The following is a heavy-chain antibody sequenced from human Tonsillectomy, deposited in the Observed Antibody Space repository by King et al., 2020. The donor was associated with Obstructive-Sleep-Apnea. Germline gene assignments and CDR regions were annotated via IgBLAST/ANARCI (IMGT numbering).Heavy chain of an antibody. CDR2: IYYSGST. D-gene: IGHD2-15*01. V-gene: IGHV4-61*01. CDR1: GGSVSSGSYY. J-gene: IGHJ4*02. CDR3: AKEGNYCSGGSCYSVPFDY. Sequence: QLQESGPGLVKPSETLSLTCTVSGGSVSSGSYYWSWIRQPPGKGLEWIGYIYYSGSTNYNPSLKSRVTISVDTSTNQFSLKLSSVTAADTAVYYCAKEGNYCSGGSCYSVPFDYWGQGTLVTVSS.